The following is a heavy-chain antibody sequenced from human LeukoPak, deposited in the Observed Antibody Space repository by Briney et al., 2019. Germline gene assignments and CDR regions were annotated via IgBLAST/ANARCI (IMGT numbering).Heavy chain of an antibody. CDR3: ARSFCNSTTCYPFFDY. D-gene: IGHD2-2*01. V-gene: IGHV4-59*08. CDR2: VYYSGTT. CDR1: GGSISSFY. Sequence: SEILSLTCTVSGGSISSFYWSWIRQPPGKGLEWIGSVYYSGTTNYNPSLKSRVTISVDMSKSQFSLKLSSVTAADTAVYYCARSFCNSTTCYPFFDYWGQGALVAVSS. J-gene: IGHJ4*02.